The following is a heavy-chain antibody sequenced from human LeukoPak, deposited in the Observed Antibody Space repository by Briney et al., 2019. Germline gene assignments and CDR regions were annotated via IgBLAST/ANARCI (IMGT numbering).Heavy chain of an antibody. D-gene: IGHD1-26*01. CDR2: IYSDGST. Sequence: GGSLRLSCAASGFIVNRNYMNWVRQAPGKGLEWVSVIYSDGSTHYADSVQGRFIISRDNSKNTVGLQMNDLRTEDTAVYYCARSWDARLNFDYWGQGTLVTVSS. CDR3: ARSWDARLNFDY. CDR1: GFIVNRNY. V-gene: IGHV3-66*02. J-gene: IGHJ4*02.